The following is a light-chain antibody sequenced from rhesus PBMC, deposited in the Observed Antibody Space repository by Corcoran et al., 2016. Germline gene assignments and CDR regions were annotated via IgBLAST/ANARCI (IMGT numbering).Light chain of an antibody. CDR2: EVI. CDR1: SSDIGGSNR. CDR3: SSYATFNPFT. Sequence: QAAPTQSPSVSGSPGQSVTISCIGTSSDIGGSNRVSWYQLHPGKAPKVLIYEVIKRPSGVSDRFSGSESGNTASLTISGLQVEDEADYYCSSYATFNPFTFGSGTRLTVL. V-gene: IGLV2-13*03. J-gene: IGLJ1*01.